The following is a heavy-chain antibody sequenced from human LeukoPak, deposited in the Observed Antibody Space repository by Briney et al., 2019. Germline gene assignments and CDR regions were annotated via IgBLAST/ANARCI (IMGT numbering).Heavy chain of an antibody. CDR1: GFTFSSFP. CDR3: GRASITSTYYHYYMDV. D-gene: IGHD3-10*01. Sequence: GRSLRLSCAASGFTFSSFPMHWVRQAPGKGLEWVVVVSPDGSVENYADSVKGRFTISRDNSKNTVYLQMNSLRTEDTAVYYCGRASITSTYYHYYMDVWGKGTTVTVSS. J-gene: IGHJ6*03. V-gene: IGHV3-30*01. CDR2: VSPDGSVE.